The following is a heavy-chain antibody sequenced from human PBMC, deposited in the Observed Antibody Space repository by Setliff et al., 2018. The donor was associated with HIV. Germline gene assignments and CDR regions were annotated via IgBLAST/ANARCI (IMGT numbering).Heavy chain of an antibody. Sequence: SETLSLTCTVSGGSISSSSYYWGWIRQPPGKGLEGIGNIYYSGSTYYNPSLKSRVTISVATSKKQFSLKLSSVTASDTAVYYCARLPGYCSSTGCQGYFDYWGQGTLVTVSS. V-gene: IGHV4-39*01. CDR1: GGSISSSSYY. CDR3: ARLPGYCSSTGCQGYFDY. J-gene: IGHJ4*02. D-gene: IGHD2-2*01. CDR2: IYYSGST.